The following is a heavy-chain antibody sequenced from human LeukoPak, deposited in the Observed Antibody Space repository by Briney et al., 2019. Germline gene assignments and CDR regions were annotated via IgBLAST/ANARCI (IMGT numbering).Heavy chain of an antibody. V-gene: IGHV4-59*01. CDR1: GGSISSYY. CDR3: ARGTDYGGNDAFDI. J-gene: IGHJ3*02. Sequence: PSETLSLTCTVSGGSISSYYWNWIRQPPGKGLEWIGYIYYSGSTNYNPSLKSRVTISVDTSKNQFSLKLSSVTAADTAVYYCARGTDYGGNDAFDIWGQGTMVTVSS. D-gene: IGHD4-23*01. CDR2: IYYSGST.